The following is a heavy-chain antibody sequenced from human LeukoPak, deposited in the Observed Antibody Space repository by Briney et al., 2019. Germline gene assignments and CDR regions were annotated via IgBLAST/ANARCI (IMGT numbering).Heavy chain of an antibody. D-gene: IGHD3-10*01. Sequence: SETLSLTCAVYGGSFSGYYWSWIRQPPGKGLEWIGEINHSGSTNHNPSLKSRVTISVDTSKNQFSLKLSSVTAADTAVYYCARGSGSGSPKGSYYYYGMDVWGKGTTVTVSS. V-gene: IGHV4-34*01. J-gene: IGHJ6*04. CDR3: ARGSGSGSPKGSYYYYGMDV. CDR2: INHSGST. CDR1: GGSFSGYY.